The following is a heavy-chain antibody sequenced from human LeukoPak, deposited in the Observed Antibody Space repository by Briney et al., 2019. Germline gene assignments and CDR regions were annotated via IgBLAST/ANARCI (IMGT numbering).Heavy chain of an antibody. J-gene: IGHJ4*02. CDR2: IIPILGIA. V-gene: IGHV1-69*04. D-gene: IGHD2-2*01. CDR1: GGTFSSYT. CDR3: ARDGGLRSSTSRSEIDY. Sequence: GSSVKVSCKASGGTFSSYTISWVRQAPGEGRECMGRIIPILGIANYAQKFQGRVTITADKSTSTAYMELSRLRSEETTVYYCARDGGLRSSTSRSEIDYWGQGTLVTVSS.